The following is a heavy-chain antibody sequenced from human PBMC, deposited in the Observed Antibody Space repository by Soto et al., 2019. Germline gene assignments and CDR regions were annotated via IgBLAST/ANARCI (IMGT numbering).Heavy chain of an antibody. J-gene: IGHJ6*02. CDR3: AKDGAFSLGRYHYYGVDV. D-gene: IGHD3-3*02. CDR2: ISSDGNIK. V-gene: IGHV3-30*18. Sequence: GGSLRLSCAASGLPFSAYGLHWVRQAPGKGLEWVAVISSDGNIKYYADSVRGRFTISRDNSENTLYLQMHSLRAEDTAIYYCAKDGAFSLGRYHYYGVDVWGQGTTVTVSS. CDR1: GLPFSAYG.